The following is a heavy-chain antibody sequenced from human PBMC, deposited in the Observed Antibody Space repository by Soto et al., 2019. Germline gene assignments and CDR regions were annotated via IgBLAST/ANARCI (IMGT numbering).Heavy chain of an antibody. J-gene: IGHJ6*02. V-gene: IGHV4-59*08. D-gene: IGHD3-10*01. CDR3: ARHSDGMDV. Sequence: QVQLQESGPGLVKPSETLSLTCTVSGGSISSYYWSWIRQPPGKGLEWIGYIYYSGSTNYNPSLTSRVTISVDTSKNQFSLKLSSVTAADTAVYYCARHSDGMDVWGQGTTVTVSS. CDR2: IYYSGST. CDR1: GGSISSYY.